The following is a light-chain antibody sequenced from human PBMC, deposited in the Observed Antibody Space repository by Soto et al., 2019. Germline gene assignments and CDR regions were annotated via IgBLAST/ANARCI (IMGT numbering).Light chain of an antibody. CDR2: DVT. V-gene: IGLV2-14*03. Sequence: QSVLTQPASVSGSPGQSITISCSGITRDVGGYNYVSWYQQHPGKAPKLMIYDVTNRPSGVSNRFSGSKSGNTASLTISGLQAEDEADYYCSSYTSSSTPMVFGGGTKLTVL. J-gene: IGLJ2*01. CDR1: TRDVGGYNY. CDR3: SSYTSSSTPMV.